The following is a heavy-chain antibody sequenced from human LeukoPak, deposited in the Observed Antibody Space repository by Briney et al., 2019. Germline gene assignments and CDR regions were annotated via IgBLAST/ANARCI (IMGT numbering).Heavy chain of an antibody. CDR2: MSPNSGNT. J-gene: IGHJ4*02. Sequence: ASVKVSCKASGGTFSSYAISWVRQAPGQGLEWMGWMSPNSGNTGYAQNFQGRVTMTRNTSINTAYMELSSLRSEDTAVYYCATGRSGWLIDYWGQGTLVTVSS. V-gene: IGHV1-8*02. CDR1: GGTFSSYA. CDR3: ATGRSGWLIDY. D-gene: IGHD6-13*01.